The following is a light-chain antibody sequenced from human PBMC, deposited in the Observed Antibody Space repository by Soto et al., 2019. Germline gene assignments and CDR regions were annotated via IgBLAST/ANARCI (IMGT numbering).Light chain of an antibody. CDR3: QQSYSTPIT. J-gene: IGKJ5*01. Sequence: IQMTQSPSSLSASVRDRVTITCRASQSISSYLNWYQQKPGKAPKLLIYAASNLQSGVPSRFSGGGSGTDFTLTISSLQPEDFATYYCQQSYSTPITFGQGTRLGFK. CDR2: AAS. V-gene: IGKV1-39*01. CDR1: QSISSY.